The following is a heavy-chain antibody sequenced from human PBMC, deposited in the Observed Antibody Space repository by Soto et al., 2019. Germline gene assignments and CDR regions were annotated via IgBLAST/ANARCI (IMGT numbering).Heavy chain of an antibody. Sequence: EVQLVESGGGLVQPGGSLRLSCAASGFTFSSYWMHWVRHAPGKGLVWVSRINSDGRSTSYADSVKGRFTISRDNAKNPLYLQMNSLRAEDTAVYYCASYYGSGIYHPKYWGQGTLVTVAS. CDR3: ASYYGSGIYHPKY. J-gene: IGHJ4*02. V-gene: IGHV3-74*01. CDR1: GFTFSSYW. CDR2: INSDGRST. D-gene: IGHD3-10*01.